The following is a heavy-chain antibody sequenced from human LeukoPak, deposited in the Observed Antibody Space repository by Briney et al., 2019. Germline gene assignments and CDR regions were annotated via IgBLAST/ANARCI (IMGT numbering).Heavy chain of an antibody. CDR1: GFTFSSYG. V-gene: IGHV3-74*01. J-gene: IGHJ4*02. CDR2: INTDGSST. Sequence: PGGSLRLSCAASGFTFSSYGMHWVPQAPGKGLVWVSRINTDGSSTTYADSVKGRFTISRDNAKNTLSLQMNSLRAEDTAVYYCARLAGGSNRPADYWGQGTLVTVSS. D-gene: IGHD2-2*01. CDR3: ARLAGGSNRPADY.